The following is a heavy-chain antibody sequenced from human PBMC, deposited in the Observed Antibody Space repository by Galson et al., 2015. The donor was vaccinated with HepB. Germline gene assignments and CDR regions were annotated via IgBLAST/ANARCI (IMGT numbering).Heavy chain of an antibody. Sequence: SLRLSCAASGFTFSDYYMSWIRQAPGKGLEWVSYISSSSSYTNYADSVKGRFTISRDNAKNSLYLQMNSLRAEDTAVYYCARDTLVVVAPLRDYYYYGMDVWGQGTTVTVSS. J-gene: IGHJ6*02. CDR3: ARDTLVVVAPLRDYYYYGMDV. D-gene: IGHD2-15*01. V-gene: IGHV3-11*05. CDR2: ISSSSSYT. CDR1: GFTFSDYY.